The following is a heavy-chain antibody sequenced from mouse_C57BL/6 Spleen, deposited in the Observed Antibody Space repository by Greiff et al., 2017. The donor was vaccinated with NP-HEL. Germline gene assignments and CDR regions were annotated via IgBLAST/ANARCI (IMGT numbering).Heavy chain of an antibody. J-gene: IGHJ3*01. Sequence: VQLQQPGAELVMPGASVKLSCKASGYTFTSYWMHWVKQRPGQGLEWIGEIDPSDSYTNYNQKFKGKSTLTVDKSSSTAYMQLSSLTSEESAVYLCARSTGAWFAYWGQGTLVTVSA. V-gene: IGHV1-69*01. CDR2: IDPSDSYT. CDR3: ARSTGAWFAY. CDR1: GYTFTSYW. D-gene: IGHD4-1*02.